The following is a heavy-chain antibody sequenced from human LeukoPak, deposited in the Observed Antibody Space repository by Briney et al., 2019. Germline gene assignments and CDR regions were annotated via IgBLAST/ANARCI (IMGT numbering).Heavy chain of an antibody. V-gene: IGHV4-31*03. J-gene: IGHJ4*01. Sequence: PSQTLSLTCTVSGGSISSGGYYWSWIRQHPGKGLEWIGYIYYSGSTYYNPSLNSRVTMSVDPSKNQFSLKLTSVTAADTAVYYCGGYGSGVYYLFTWGQGALVTVSS. CDR3: GGYGSGVYYLFT. CDR2: IYYSGST. D-gene: IGHD3-10*01. CDR1: GGSISSGGYY.